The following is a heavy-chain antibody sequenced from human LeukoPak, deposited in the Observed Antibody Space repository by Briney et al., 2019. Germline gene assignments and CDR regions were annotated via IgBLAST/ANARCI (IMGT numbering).Heavy chain of an antibody. CDR2: ISGSGDNT. CDR3: ARAQDYCSGSTCYGYFQY. Sequence: GGSLRLSCAASRFTFSNYAMSWVRQAPGKGLEWVSSISGSGDNTYYADSVKGRFTISRDNSKNTLYLQMNSLKAEDTAIYYCARAQDYCSGSTCYGYFQYWGQGTLVTVSS. J-gene: IGHJ1*01. D-gene: IGHD2-15*01. CDR1: RFTFSNYA. V-gene: IGHV3-23*01.